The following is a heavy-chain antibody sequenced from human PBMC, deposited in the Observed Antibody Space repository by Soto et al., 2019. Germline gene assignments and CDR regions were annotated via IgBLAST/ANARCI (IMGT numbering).Heavy chain of an antibody. J-gene: IGHJ5*02. CDR1: DGSVSIGTYY. V-gene: IGHV4-61*01. CDR3: TRGGDAYKNGP. CDR2: IHYSGST. Sequence: QVQLQESGPGLVKPSETLSLTCTVSDGSVSIGTYYWSWIRQPPGKGLEWIGFIHYSGSTNYNPPLLSRVTMSGDTSKSHVSLELTSVNAADTAVYYCTRGGDAYKNGPWGQGTLVTVSS. D-gene: IGHD2-21*01.